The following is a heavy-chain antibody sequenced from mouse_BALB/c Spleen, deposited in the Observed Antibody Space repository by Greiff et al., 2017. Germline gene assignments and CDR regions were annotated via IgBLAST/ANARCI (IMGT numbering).Heavy chain of an antibody. D-gene: IGHD2-3*01. V-gene: IGHV1S81*02. CDR2: INPSNGGT. CDR1: GYTFTSYY. J-gene: IGHJ3*01. Sequence: LVESGAELVKPGASVKLSCKASGYTFTSYYMYWVKQRPGQGLEWIGEINPSNGGTNFNEKFKSKATLTVDKSSSTAYMQLSSLTSEDSAVYYCTRQGLLRETWFAYWGQGTLVTVSA. CDR3: TRQGLLRETWFAY.